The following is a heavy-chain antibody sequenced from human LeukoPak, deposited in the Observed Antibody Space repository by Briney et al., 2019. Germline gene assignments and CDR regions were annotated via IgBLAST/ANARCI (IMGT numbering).Heavy chain of an antibody. CDR1: GFTFSSYE. D-gene: IGHD4-23*01. Sequence: GSLRLSCAASGFTFSSYEMNWVRQAPGKGLEWVSYISSSGSTIYYADSVKGRFTISRDNAKNSLYLQMNSLRAEDTAVYYCAREEGGGAFDIWGQGTMVTVSS. CDR3: AREEGGGAFDI. J-gene: IGHJ3*02. V-gene: IGHV3-48*03. CDR2: ISSSGSTI.